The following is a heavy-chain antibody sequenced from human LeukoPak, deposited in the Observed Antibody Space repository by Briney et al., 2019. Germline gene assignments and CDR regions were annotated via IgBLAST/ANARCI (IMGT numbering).Heavy chain of an antibody. V-gene: IGHV3-30*07. CDR2: MSNDGRNK. CDR3: ARVGGYSYGYGSDY. CDR1: GFTFSSYA. Sequence: PGRSLRLSCAASGFTFSSYAMHWVRQAPGKGLEWVAVMSNDGRNKYYADSVKGRFTISRDNSKNTLYLQMNSLRAEDTAVYYCARVGGYSYGYGSDYWGQGTLVTVSS. D-gene: IGHD5-18*01. J-gene: IGHJ4*02.